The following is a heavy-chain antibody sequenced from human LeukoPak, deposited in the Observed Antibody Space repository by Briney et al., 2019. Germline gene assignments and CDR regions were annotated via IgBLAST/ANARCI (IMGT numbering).Heavy chain of an antibody. CDR1: GISINTYY. J-gene: IGHJ6*02. D-gene: IGHD4/OR15-4a*01. CDR3: ARGSWDYIAMDV. CDR2: IHHTGSA. V-gene: IGHV4-59*01. Sequence: SETLSLTCTVSGISINTYYWSWIRQPPGKGLEWIGYIHHTGSADYNPSLRSRVTISLDTSKNQFSLKLTSATAADTAVYYCARGSWDYIAMDVWGQGPRSSSP.